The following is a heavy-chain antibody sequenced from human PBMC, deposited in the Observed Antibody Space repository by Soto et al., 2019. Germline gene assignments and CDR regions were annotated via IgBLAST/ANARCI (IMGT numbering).Heavy chain of an antibody. Sequence: SDTLSLTCTVSGGSISSYYWRWIRQPPGKGLEWIGYIYYSGSTNYNPSLTSRVTISVDTSKNQFSLKLSSVTAADTAVYYCARPNHSSGWYYFDYWGQGALVTVS. CDR1: GGSISSYY. D-gene: IGHD6-19*01. V-gene: IGHV4-59*01. CDR3: ARPNHSSGWYYFDY. CDR2: IYYSGST. J-gene: IGHJ4*02.